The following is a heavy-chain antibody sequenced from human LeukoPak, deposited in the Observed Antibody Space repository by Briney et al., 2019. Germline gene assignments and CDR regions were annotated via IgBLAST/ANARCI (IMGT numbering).Heavy chain of an antibody. D-gene: IGHD3-10*01. V-gene: IGHV3-23*01. CDR2: ISGSGGST. Sequence: GGSLRLSCAASGFTFSSYAMSWVRQAPGKGLEWVSAISGSGGSTYYADSVKGRFTISRDNSKNTLYLQMNSLRAEDTAVYYRARDPPGGDYGDYLCQGTLVTVSS. CDR3: ARDPPGGDYGDY. J-gene: IGHJ4*02. CDR1: GFTFSSYA.